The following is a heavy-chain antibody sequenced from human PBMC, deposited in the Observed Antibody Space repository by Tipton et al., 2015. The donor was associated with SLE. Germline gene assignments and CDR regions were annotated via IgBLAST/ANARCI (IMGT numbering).Heavy chain of an antibody. CDR1: GFTFSSHA. Sequence: SLRLSCAASGFTFSSHAMTWVRQAPGKGLDWVSLIYSDGTTHYGDSVRGRFTVSRNNFRNILYLQMNSLETEDPALYYCATSASSSSLSDWYFDLWGRGTLVIVSS. D-gene: IGHD6-13*01. V-gene: IGHV3-23*03. CDR3: ATSASSSSLSDWYFDL. CDR2: IYSDGTT. J-gene: IGHJ2*01.